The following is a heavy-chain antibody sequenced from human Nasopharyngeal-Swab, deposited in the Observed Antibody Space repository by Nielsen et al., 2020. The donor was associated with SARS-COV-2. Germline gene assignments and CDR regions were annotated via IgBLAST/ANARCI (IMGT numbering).Heavy chain of an antibody. CDR2: IYPGDSDT. D-gene: IGHD2-8*01. J-gene: IGHJ4*02. Sequence: GESLKISCKASGYTFSNYWISWVRQMPGKGLEWMANIYPGDSDTSYSPSFQGQVTISVDKSISTAYLQWTSPKASDTALYFCAQTSVDANYFDKWGQGTLVTVSS. V-gene: IGHV5-51*01. CDR3: AQTSVDANYFDK. CDR1: GYTFSNYW.